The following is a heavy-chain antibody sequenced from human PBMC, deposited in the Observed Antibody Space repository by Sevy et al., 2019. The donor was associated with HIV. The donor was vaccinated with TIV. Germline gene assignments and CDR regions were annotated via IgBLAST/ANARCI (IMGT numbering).Heavy chain of an antibody. CDR1: GLTFSSDS. CDR3: ARDVDTPFVRSFDS. D-gene: IGHD5-18*01. CDR2: ISSSSRTI. Sequence: GWSLRLSCVASGLTFSSDSMNWVRQAPGKGLEWLAYISSSSRTIYYADSVEGRFTISRDNDKKSVFLQMNNLRDEDSATYYCARDVDTPFVRSFDSWGQGTLVTVSS. V-gene: IGHV3-48*02. J-gene: IGHJ4*02.